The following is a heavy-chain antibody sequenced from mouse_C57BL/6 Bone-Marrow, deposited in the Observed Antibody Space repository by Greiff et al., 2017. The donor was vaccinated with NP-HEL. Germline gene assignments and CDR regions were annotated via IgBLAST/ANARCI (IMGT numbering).Heavy chain of an antibody. CDR3: ASYCRAAWFAY. CDR1: GYAFSSSW. D-gene: IGHD6-1*01. Sequence: VQLKESGPELVKPGASVKISCKASGYAFSSSWMNWVKQRPGKGLEWIGRIYPGDGDTNYNGKFKGKATLTADKSSSTAYMQLSSLTSKDSAVYFWASYCRAAWFAYWGQGTLVTVSA. CDR2: IYPGDGDT. J-gene: IGHJ3*01. V-gene: IGHV1-82*01.